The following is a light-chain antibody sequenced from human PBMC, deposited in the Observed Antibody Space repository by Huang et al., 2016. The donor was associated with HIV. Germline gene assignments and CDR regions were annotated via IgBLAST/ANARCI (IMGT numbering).Light chain of an antibody. CDR2: WGS. CDR3: MQALQTIT. Sequence: DIVMTQSPVSLPVTPGEPASISCRSNQSLLHNNGYDYLDWYLQKPGQSPQLRIYWGSNRASRVPDRFSGSGSGTDFTLKINGVEAEDVGVYYCMQALQTITFGQGTRLEI. V-gene: IGKV2-28*01. J-gene: IGKJ5*01. CDR1: QSLLHNNGYDY.